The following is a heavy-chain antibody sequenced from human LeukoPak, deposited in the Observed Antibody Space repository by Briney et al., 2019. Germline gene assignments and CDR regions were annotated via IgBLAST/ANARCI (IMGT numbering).Heavy chain of an antibody. CDR1: GFTFSSYA. CDR2: IKNDGSEK. D-gene: IGHD3-10*01. V-gene: IGHV3-7*01. J-gene: IGHJ5*02. CDR3: ARQGAYYYASGSYYRWFDP. Sequence: GGSLRLSCAASGFTFSSYAMSWVRQAPGKGLEWVANIKNDGSEKFYVDSVKGRFTISRDNAKNSLYLQMNSLRVEGTAVYYCARQGAYYYASGSYYRWFDPWGQGTLVTISS.